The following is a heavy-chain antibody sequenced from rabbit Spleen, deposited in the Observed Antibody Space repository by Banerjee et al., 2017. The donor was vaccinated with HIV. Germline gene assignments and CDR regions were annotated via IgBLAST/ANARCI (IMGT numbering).Heavy chain of an antibody. Sequence: QQQLEESGGGLVKPGGTLTLTCKASGFDFSSYHMCWVRQAPGKGLEWIACIYGNNGRTYYADWAKGRFTISKTSSTTMTLQMTSLTAADTATYFCARETNYGGTGGWDLWGPGTLVTVS. CDR2: IYGNNGRT. J-gene: IGHJ4*01. D-gene: IGHD4-2*01. CDR1: GFDFSSYH. V-gene: IGHV1S45*01. CDR3: ARETNYGGTGGWDL.